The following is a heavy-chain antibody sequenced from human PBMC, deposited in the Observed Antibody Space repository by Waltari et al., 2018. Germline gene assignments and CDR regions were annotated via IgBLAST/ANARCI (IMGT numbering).Heavy chain of an antibody. CDR3: AKAQLKYSSSTTSDY. D-gene: IGHD6-6*01. CDR2: ISGSGGST. V-gene: IGHV3-23*01. Sequence: EVQLLESGGGLVQPGGSLRLSCAASGFTFSSYAMSWVRQAPGKGLEWVSAISGSGGSTYDADSVKGRFTISRDNSKNTLYLQMNSLRAEDTAVYYCAKAQLKYSSSTTSDYWGQGTLVTVSS. J-gene: IGHJ4*02. CDR1: GFTFSSYA.